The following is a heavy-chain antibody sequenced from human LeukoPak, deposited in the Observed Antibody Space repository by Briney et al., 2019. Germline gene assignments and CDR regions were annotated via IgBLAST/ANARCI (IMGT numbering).Heavy chain of an antibody. D-gene: IGHD2-15*01. V-gene: IGHV3-23*01. CDR2: ISVSGNT. J-gene: IGHJ4*02. CDR3: AKAPVTTCSGAYCYPFDY. CDR1: GFTFSSYA. Sequence: RSGGSLRLSCAASGFTFSSYAMSWVRQGPGKGLEWVSAISVSGNTYHADSVKGRFTISRDSSKNTLYLQMNSLRAGDAAVYYCAKAPVTTCSGAYCYPFDYWSQGTLVTVSS.